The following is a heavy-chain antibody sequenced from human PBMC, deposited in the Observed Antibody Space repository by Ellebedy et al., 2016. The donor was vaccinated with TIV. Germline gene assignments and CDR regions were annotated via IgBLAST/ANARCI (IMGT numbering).Heavy chain of an antibody. V-gene: IGHV4-39*01. CDR1: GGSISSSSYY. CDR2: IYYSGST. D-gene: IGHD5-18*01. J-gene: IGHJ2*01. Sequence: SETLSLTCTVSGGSISSSSYYWGWIRQPPGKGLEWIGSIYYSGSTYYNPSLKSRVTISVDTSKNQFSLKLSSVTAADTAVYYCARAGTAMVPNYWYFDLWGRGTLVTVSS. CDR3: ARAGTAMVPNYWYFDL.